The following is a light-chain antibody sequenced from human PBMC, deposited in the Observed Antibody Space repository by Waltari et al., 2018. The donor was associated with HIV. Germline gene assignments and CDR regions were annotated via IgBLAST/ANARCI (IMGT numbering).Light chain of an antibody. J-gene: IGKJ1*01. CDR2: AAS. CDR3: QHYNNWLRT. V-gene: IGKV3-15*01. CDR1: QSVSSN. Sequence: EIVMTQSPVTLSVSPGERAILSCRASQSVSSNLAWYQQKPGQAPRLLIYAASTRATGIPARFSGSGSGTEFTLTISSLRSEDFAVYYCQHYNNWLRTFGQGTKVEIK.